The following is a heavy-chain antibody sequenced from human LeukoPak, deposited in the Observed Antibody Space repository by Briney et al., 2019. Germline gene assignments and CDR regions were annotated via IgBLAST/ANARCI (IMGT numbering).Heavy chain of an antibody. J-gene: IGHJ4*02. V-gene: IGHV5-51*01. Sequence: GESLKISCKGSGYSFTSYWIGWVRQMPGKGLEWMGIIYPGDSDTRYSPSFQGQVTISADKSISTAYLQWSSLKASDTAMYYCARHFQRTSGYYDSSLACDYWGQGTLVTVSS. CDR2: IYPGDSDT. CDR1: GYSFTSYW. CDR3: ARHFQRTSGYYDSSLACDY. D-gene: IGHD3-22*01.